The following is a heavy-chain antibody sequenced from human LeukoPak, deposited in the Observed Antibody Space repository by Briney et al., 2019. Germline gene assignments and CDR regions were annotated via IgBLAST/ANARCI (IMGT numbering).Heavy chain of an antibody. CDR2: ISTDGSNE. V-gene: IGHV3-30*18. CDR3: AKVEYYHSSGYLDY. Sequence: GGSLRLSCAASGFIFSSYGMHWVRQAPGKGLEWVAVISTDGSNEYYADSVKGRFTISRDNSKNMLYLQMNSLRAEDTAVYYCAKVEYYHSSGYLDYWGQGTLVTVSS. CDR1: GFIFSSYG. J-gene: IGHJ4*02. D-gene: IGHD3-22*01.